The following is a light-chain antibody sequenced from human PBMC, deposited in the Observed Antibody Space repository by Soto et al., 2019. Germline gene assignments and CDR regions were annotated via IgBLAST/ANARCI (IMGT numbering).Light chain of an antibody. CDR1: QGISSA. V-gene: IGKV1-13*02. CDR2: DAS. Sequence: AIQLTQSPSALSAYVGDRVTITCRASQGISSALAWYQHKPGRAPRLLIYDASSLQSGVPSRFSGSGSGTDFTLTISSLQPEEFATYYCQQFQSYALTFGGGTKLEIK. J-gene: IGKJ4*01. CDR3: QQFQSYALT.